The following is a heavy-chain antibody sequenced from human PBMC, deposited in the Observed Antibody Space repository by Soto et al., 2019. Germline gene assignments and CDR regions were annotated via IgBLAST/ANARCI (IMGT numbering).Heavy chain of an antibody. J-gene: IGHJ4*02. CDR1: GFTVSTNY. V-gene: IGHV3-53*02. CDR3: ARNKHDFWSGTLGD. Sequence: EVQLVETGGGLIQPGGSLRLSCAVSGFTVSTNYMSWVRQAPGKGLEWVSVIYSGGYTSYADSVKGRFSISRDNSKNTLHLQMNSLRAEDTAVYHCARNKHDFWSGTLGDWGQGALLTVSS. CDR2: IYSGGYT. D-gene: IGHD3-3*01.